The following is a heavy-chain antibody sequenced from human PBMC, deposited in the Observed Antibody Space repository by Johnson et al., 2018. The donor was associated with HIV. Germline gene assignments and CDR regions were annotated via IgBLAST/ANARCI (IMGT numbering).Heavy chain of an antibody. CDR2: INSDGSST. Sequence: VQLVESGGGLVKPGGSLRLSCAASGFTFSRYWMHWVRQAPGKGLVWFSRINSDGSSTSYADSVKGRFTISRDNAKNTLYLQMKSVRAEDTAVYYCAREPLVPDGFDIWCQGTMVTVSS. D-gene: IGHD6-13*01. J-gene: IGHJ3*02. CDR1: GFTFSRYW. V-gene: IGHV3-74*01. CDR3: AREPLVPDGFDI.